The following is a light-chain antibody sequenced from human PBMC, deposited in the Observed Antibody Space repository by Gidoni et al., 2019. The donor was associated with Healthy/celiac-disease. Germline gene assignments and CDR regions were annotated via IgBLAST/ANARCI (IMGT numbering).Light chain of an antibody. CDR3: TSRDSSGNHWV. J-gene: IGLJ3*02. Sequence: TGRITCQGDSLRSYYASWYQQKPGQAPVLVIYGKNNRPSGIPDRFSGSSSGNTASLTITGAQAEDEADCYCTSRDSSGNHWVVGGGTKLTVL. V-gene: IGLV3-19*01. CDR2: GKN. CDR1: SLRSYY.